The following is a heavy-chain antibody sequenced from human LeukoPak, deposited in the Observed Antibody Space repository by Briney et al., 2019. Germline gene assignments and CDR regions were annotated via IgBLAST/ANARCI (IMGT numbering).Heavy chain of an antibody. CDR2: MNRNSANT. D-gene: IGHD6-19*01. CDR3: ARRSDWASFGY. Sequence: GASVKVSCTASGYTFTGYDINWVRQATGQGLEWMGWMNRNSANTGYAQKFQGRVAITRNTSISTAYMELSSLRSQDTAVYYCARRSDWASFGYWGQDTLVTVSS. V-gene: IGHV1-8*03. J-gene: IGHJ4*02. CDR1: GYTFTGYD.